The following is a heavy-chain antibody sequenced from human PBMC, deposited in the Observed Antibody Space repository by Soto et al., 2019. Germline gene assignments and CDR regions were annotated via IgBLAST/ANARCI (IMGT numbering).Heavy chain of an antibody. CDR2: ISGSGGST. CDR3: ARVNWNYGIDY. Sequence: LRLSCAASGITFTTYAMHWVRQAPGKGLEWVAVISGSGGSTYYADSVKGRFTISRDNSKNTLYLQMNSLRAEDTAVYYCARVNWNYGIDYWGQGTLVTVSS. J-gene: IGHJ4*02. D-gene: IGHD1-7*01. V-gene: IGHV3-23*01. CDR1: GITFTTYA.